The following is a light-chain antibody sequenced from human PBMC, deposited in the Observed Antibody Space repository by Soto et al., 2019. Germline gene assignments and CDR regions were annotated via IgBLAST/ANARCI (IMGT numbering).Light chain of an antibody. CDR2: AAS. Sequence: DIPMTQSPSSLSASRGDSVTITCRASQDIVTYLSWYQQKPGKAPELLIYAASSLQRGVPSRFSGSGSGTDFTLTISSLQPEDFATYYCQQSHSLPLTFGGGTKVDIK. CDR1: QDIVTY. J-gene: IGKJ4*01. V-gene: IGKV1-39*01. CDR3: QQSHSLPLT.